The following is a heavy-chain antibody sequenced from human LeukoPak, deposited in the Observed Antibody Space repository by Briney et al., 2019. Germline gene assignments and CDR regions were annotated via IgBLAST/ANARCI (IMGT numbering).Heavy chain of an antibody. CDR3: ARAPIVVVPAAIVY. Sequence: ASVKVSCKASGYTFTSYGISWVRQAPGQGLEWMGWISAYNGNTNHAQKLQGRVTMTTDTSTSTAYMELRSLRSDDTAVYYCARAPIVVVPAAIVYWGQGTLVTVSS. D-gene: IGHD2-2*01. V-gene: IGHV1-18*01. J-gene: IGHJ4*02. CDR1: GYTFTSYG. CDR2: ISAYNGNT.